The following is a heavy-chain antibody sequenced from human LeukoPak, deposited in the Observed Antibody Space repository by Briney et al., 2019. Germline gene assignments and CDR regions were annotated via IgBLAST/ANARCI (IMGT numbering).Heavy chain of an antibody. V-gene: IGHV3-30*18. J-gene: IGHJ6*02. CDR1: GFTFSSYG. CDR3: AKDYSSSPYYYYYGMDV. Sequence: PGRSLRLSCAASGFTFSSYGMHWVRQAPGKGLEWVAVISYDGSNKYYADSVKGRFTISRDNSKNTLYLQMNSLRAEDTAVYYCAKDYSSSPYYYYYGMDVWGQGTTVTVSS. CDR2: ISYDGSNK. D-gene: IGHD6-6*01.